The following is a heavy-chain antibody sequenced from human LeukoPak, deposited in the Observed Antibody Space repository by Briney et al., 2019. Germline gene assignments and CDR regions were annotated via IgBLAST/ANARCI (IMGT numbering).Heavy chain of an antibody. J-gene: IGHJ5*02. D-gene: IGHD6-13*01. CDR3: AKAGSSSWYHWFDP. Sequence: GGSLRLSCAASGFTFSNYAMSWVRQAPGRGLEWVSTISGSGGSTYYADSVKGRFTISRDNSKNTLYLQMNSLRAEDTAVYYCAKAGSSSWYHWFDPWGQGTLVTVSS. V-gene: IGHV3-23*01. CDR2: ISGSGGST. CDR1: GFTFSNYA.